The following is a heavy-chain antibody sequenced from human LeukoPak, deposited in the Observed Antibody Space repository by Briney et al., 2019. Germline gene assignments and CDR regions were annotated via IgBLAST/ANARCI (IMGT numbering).Heavy chain of an antibody. CDR2: ISYDGSNK. Sequence: PGGSLRLSCAASGFTFSSYGMHWVRQAPGKGLEWVAVISYDGSNKYYADSVKGRFTISRDNSKNTLYLQMNSLRAEDTAVYYCARLEYSGSLHSDYWGQGTLVTVSS. CDR1: GFTFSSYG. V-gene: IGHV3-30*03. CDR3: ARLEYSGSLHSDY. D-gene: IGHD1-26*01. J-gene: IGHJ4*02.